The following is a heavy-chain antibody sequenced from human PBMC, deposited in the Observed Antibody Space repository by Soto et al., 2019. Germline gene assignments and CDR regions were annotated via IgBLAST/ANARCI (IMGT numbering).Heavy chain of an antibody. Sequence: GGSLRLSCAASGFTFSSYAMHWVRQAPGKGLEYVSAISSNGGSTYYANSVKGRFTISRDNSKNTLYLQMGSLRAEDMAVYYCARSYYYDSSGYYSNAFDIWGQGTMVTVS. CDR2: ISSNGGST. CDR3: ARSYYYDSSGYYSNAFDI. D-gene: IGHD3-22*01. V-gene: IGHV3-64*01. J-gene: IGHJ3*02. CDR1: GFTFSSYA.